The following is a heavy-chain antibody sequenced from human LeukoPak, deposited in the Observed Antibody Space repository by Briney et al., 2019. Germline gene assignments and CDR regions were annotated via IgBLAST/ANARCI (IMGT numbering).Heavy chain of an antibody. CDR2: ISYDGSKK. CDR3: VPSSVARLGELSSFDY. CDR1: GFTFSGYA. V-gene: IGHV3-30-3*01. J-gene: IGHJ4*02. Sequence: GRSLRLSCAASGFTFSGYAMHWVRQAPGKGLEWVAVISYDGSKKYYADSVKGRFTISRDNAQNSLFLQMNSLRAEDTAVYYCVPSSVARLGELSSFDYWGQGTLVTVSS. D-gene: IGHD3-16*02.